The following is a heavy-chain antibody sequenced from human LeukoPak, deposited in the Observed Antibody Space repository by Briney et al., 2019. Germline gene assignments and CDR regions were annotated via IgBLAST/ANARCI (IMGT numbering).Heavy chain of an antibody. CDR3: VRSFGY. D-gene: IGHD3-10*01. CDR1: GYNFTNYW. V-gene: IGHV5-51*01. Sequence: GGSLQISCKASGYNFTNYWIGGVRQMSGKGLEGMGFIYPDDSDTTYSPSFRGQVTISADRSSSTAYLLWSSLEASDTAIYYCVRSFGYWGQGTLVTVSS. J-gene: IGHJ4*02. CDR2: IYPDDSDT.